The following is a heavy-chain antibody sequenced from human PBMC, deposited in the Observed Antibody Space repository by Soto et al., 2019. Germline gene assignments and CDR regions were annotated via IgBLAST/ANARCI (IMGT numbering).Heavy chain of an antibody. CDR3: ASDTQLGATGFDP. CDR1: GYTFTGYY. V-gene: IGHV1-2*02. Sequence: ASVKVSCKASGYTFTGYYMHWVRQAPGQGLEWMGWINPNSGGTNYAQKFQGRVTMTRDTSISTAYMELSRLRSDVTAVYYCASDTQLGATGFDPWGQGTLVTVSS. J-gene: IGHJ5*02. D-gene: IGHD1-26*01. CDR2: INPNSGGT.